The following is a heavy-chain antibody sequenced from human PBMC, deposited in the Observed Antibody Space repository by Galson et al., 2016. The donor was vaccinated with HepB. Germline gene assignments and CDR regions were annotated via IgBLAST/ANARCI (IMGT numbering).Heavy chain of an antibody. CDR3: ARDLDTAMEWERYYYYGMAV. CDR2: IRSSSSNI. Sequence: SLRLSCAASGFIFSSYSMNWVRQAPGKGLEWVSSIRSSSSNIYYADSVKGRCTISRDNAKNSLYLQMNSLRAEDTAVYYCARDLDTAMEWERYYYYGMAVWGQGTTVTVSS. CDR1: GFIFSSYS. D-gene: IGHD5-18*01. V-gene: IGHV3-21*01. J-gene: IGHJ6*02.